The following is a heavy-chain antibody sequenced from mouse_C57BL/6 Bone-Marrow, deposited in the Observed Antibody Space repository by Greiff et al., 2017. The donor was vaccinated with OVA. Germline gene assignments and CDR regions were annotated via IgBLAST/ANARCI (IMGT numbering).Heavy chain of an antibody. CDR3: ARERVITTVVARYFDV. CDR1: GYTFTSYG. CDR2: IYPRSGNT. D-gene: IGHD1-1*01. V-gene: IGHV1-81*01. J-gene: IGHJ1*03. Sequence: QVQLKQSGAELARPGASVKLSCKASGYTFTSYGISWVKQSTGQGLEWIGEIYPRSGNTYYNEKFKGKATLTADKSSSTAYMELRSLTSEDSAVYFCARERVITTVVARYFDVWGTGTTVTVSS.